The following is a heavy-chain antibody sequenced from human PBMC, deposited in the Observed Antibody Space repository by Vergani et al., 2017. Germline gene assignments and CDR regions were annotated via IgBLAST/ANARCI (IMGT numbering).Heavy chain of an antibody. CDR3: ARIAAAVTGGYYFDY. V-gene: IGHV2-26*01. CDR1: GFSLSNARMG. J-gene: IGHJ4*02. CDR2: IFSNDEK. Sequence: QVTLKESGPVLVKPTETLTLTCTVSGFSLSNARMGVSWIRQPPGKALEWLAHIFSNDEKSYSTSLKSRLTISKDTSRSQVVLTMTNMDPVDTATYYCARIAAAVTGGYYFDYWGQGTLVTVSS. D-gene: IGHD6-13*01.